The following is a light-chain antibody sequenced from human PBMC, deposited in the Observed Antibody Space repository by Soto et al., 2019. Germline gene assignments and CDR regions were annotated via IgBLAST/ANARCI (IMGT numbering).Light chain of an antibody. CDR1: QGISNY. V-gene: IGKV1-27*01. Sequence: DIQMTQSPSSLSASVGDRVTITCRASQGISNYLAWYQQKPGEVPTLLIYAASTLKAGVPSRFSGSGSGTDFTLTISSLQPEDVATYYCQKYNGAPPTFGVGTKVEIK. J-gene: IGKJ4*01. CDR3: QKYNGAPPT. CDR2: AAS.